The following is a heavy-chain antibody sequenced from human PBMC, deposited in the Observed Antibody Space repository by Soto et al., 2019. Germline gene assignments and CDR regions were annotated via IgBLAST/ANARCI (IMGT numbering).Heavy chain of an antibody. J-gene: IGHJ6*02. Sequence: ASVKVSCTASGYTFTSYYMHWVRQAPGQGLEWMGIINPSGGSTSYAQKFQGRVTMTRDTSTSTVYMELSSLRSEDTAVYYCARELIARIAAAGINSYYYYGMDVWGQGTTVTVS. D-gene: IGHD6-13*01. CDR2: INPSGGST. V-gene: IGHV1-46*01. CDR1: GYTFTSYY. CDR3: ARELIARIAAAGINSYYYYGMDV.